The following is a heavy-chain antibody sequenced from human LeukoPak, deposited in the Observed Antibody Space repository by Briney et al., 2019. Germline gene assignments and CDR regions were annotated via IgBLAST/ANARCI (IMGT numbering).Heavy chain of an antibody. D-gene: IGHD3-10*01. CDR2: INWNGGST. CDR3: ARDSYYYGSGSQYYFDY. Sequence: GGSLRLSCAASGFTFDDYGMSWVRQAPGKGLEWVPGINWNGGSTGYADSVKGRFTISRDNAKNSLYLQMNSLRAEDTALYYCARDSYYYGSGSQYYFDYWGQGTLVTVSS. J-gene: IGHJ4*02. V-gene: IGHV3-20*04. CDR1: GFTFDDYG.